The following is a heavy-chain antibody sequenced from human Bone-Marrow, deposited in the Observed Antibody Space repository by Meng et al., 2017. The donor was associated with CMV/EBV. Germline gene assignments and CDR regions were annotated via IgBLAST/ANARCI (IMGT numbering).Heavy chain of an antibody. CDR3: ARGDHYGSGSYRGASGFDP. Sequence: GESLKISCAASGFTFSSYSMNWVRQAPGKGLEWVSSISSSSSYIYYADSVKGRFAISRDNAKNSLYLQMNSLRAEDTAVYYCARGDHYGSGSYRGASGFDPWGQGTLVTVSS. J-gene: IGHJ5*02. CDR1: GFTFSSYS. V-gene: IGHV3-21*01. CDR2: ISSSSSYI. D-gene: IGHD3-10*01.